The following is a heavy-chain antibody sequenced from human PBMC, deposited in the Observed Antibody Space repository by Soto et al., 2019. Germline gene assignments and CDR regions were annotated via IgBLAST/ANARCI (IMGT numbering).Heavy chain of an antibody. CDR2: FIPILDMA. D-gene: IGHD2-21*01. J-gene: IGHJ4*02. Sequence: QVQVVQSGAEVKKPESSVKVSCKPSGGTFNTYTVNWVRLAPGHGLEWMGRFIPILDMANYAQKFQDRVTITADRSTVTAYMELNSLTSDDTAVYYCAITYCRDNSCPRDFDFWGPGTRVTVSP. V-gene: IGHV1-69*02. CDR3: AITYCRDNSCPRDFDF. CDR1: GGTFNTYT.